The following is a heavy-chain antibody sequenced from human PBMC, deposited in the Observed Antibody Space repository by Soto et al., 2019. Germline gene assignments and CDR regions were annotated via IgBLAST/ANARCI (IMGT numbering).Heavy chain of an antibody. CDR2: IYYNGST. J-gene: IGHJ6*02. V-gene: IGHV4-61*01. CDR3: ASRVKYSGYGDPYYYYYGMDV. CDR1: GGSVSSGSYY. Sequence: SETLSLTCTVSGGSVSSGSYYWSWIRQPPGKGLEWIGYIYYNGSTNYNPSLKSRVTISVDTSKNQFSLKLSSVTAADTAVYYCASRVKYSGYGDPYYYYYGMDVWGQGTTVTVSS. D-gene: IGHD4-17*01.